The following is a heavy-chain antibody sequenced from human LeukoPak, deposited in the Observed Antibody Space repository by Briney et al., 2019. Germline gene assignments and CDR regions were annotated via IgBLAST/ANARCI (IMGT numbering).Heavy chain of an antibody. CDR2: IIPIFGTA. CDR1: GGTFSSYA. CDR3: ARGIGRYYDSSGYYYYFDY. V-gene: IGHV1-69*01. Sequence: SVKVSCKASGGTFSSYAISWVRQAPGQGLEWMGAIIPIFGTANYAQKFQGRVTITADESTSTAYMELSSLRSEDTAVYYCARGIGRYYDSSGYYYYFDYWGQGTLVTVSS. D-gene: IGHD3-22*01. J-gene: IGHJ4*02.